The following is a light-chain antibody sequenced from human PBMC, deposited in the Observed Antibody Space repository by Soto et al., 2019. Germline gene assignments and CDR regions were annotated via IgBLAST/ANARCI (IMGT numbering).Light chain of an antibody. V-gene: IGKV1-5*01. CDR1: QSISSW. Sequence: DIQMTQSPSTLSASVGDRVTITCRASQSISSWLARYQQKPGKAPNLLIYDASSLESGVPSRFSGSGSGTEFTLTISSLQSEDFAVYYCQQYNNWPFTFGPGTKVDIK. CDR2: DAS. CDR3: QQYNNWPFT. J-gene: IGKJ3*01.